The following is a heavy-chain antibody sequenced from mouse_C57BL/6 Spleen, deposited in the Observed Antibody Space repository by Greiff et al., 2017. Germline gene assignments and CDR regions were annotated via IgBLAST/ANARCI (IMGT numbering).Heavy chain of an antibody. CDR2: INPNNGGT. D-gene: IGHD2-4*01. CDR3: ARPIYYDYAFFAY. V-gene: IGHV1-26*01. J-gene: IGHJ3*01. CDR1: GYTFTDYY. Sequence: VQLQQSGPELVKPGASVKISCKASGYTFTDYYMNWVKQSHGKSLEWIGDINPNNGGTSYNQKFKGKATLTVDKSSSTAYMELRSLTSEDSAVYYCARPIYYDYAFFAYWGQGTLVTVSA.